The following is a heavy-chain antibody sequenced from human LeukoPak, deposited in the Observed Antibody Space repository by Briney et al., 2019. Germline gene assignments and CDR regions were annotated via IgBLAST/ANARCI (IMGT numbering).Heavy chain of an antibody. V-gene: IGHV1-69*06. J-gene: IGHJ4*02. CDR1: GGTFSSYV. CDR3: ARGYYYGSGSYGSFDY. CDR2: IIPIFGTV. D-gene: IGHD3-10*01. Sequence: AVKVSCKASGGTFSSYVFSWVRQAPGQGLEWMGGIIPIFGTVNYAQKFQGRVTITADKSTSTAYMELSSLRSEDTAVYHCARGYYYGSGSYGSFDYWGQGTLVTVSS.